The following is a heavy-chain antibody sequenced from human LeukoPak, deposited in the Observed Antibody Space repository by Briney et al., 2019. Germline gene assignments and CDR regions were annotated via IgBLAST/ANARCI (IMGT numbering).Heavy chain of an antibody. CDR1: GGSFSGYY. CDR2: INHSGST. J-gene: IGHJ4*02. V-gene: IGHV4-34*01. D-gene: IGHD1-14*01. Sequence: SETLSLTCAVYGGSFSGYYWSWIRQPPGKGLEWIGEINHSGSTNYNPSLKSRVTISVDTSKNQFSLKVSSVTAADTAVYYCARLGGNQVLYYFDYWGQGTLVTVSS. CDR3: ARLGGNQVLYYFDY.